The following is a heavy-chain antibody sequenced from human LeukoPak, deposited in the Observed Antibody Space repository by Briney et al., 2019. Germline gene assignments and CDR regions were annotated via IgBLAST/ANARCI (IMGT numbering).Heavy chain of an antibody. CDR2: IYYSGST. CDR1: GGSISSYY. D-gene: IGHD6-19*01. CDR3: ATSSGWSSSEAFDI. V-gene: IGHV4-59*08. Sequence: SETLSLTCTVSGGSISSYYWSWIRQPPGKGLGWIGYIYYSGSTNYNPSLKSRVTISVDTSKNQFSLKLSSVTAADTAVYYCATSSGWSSSEAFDIWGQGTMVTVSS. J-gene: IGHJ3*02.